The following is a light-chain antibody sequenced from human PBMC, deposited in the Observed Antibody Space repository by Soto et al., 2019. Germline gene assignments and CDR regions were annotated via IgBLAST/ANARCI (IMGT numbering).Light chain of an antibody. CDR2: DAS. J-gene: IGKJ4*01. CDR1: QSISSY. CDR3: QQRSNWPPALT. Sequence: EIVLTQSPATLSLSPGERATLSCRASQSISSYLAWYQQKPGQAPRLLIYDASNRATGIPARFSGNGSGTDFTLIIISLEPEDFADYYCQQRSNWPPALTFGGGTKVEIK. V-gene: IGKV3-11*01.